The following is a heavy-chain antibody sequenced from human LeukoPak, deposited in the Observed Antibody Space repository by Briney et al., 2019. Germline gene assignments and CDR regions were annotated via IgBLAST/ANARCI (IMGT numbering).Heavy chain of an antibody. V-gene: IGHV3-21*01. CDR3: ARDLRYYDSSGYYV. CDR2: ISSSSSYI. D-gene: IGHD3-22*01. J-gene: IGHJ4*02. CDR1: GFTFSSYS. Sequence: GGSLRLSCAASGFTFSSYSMNWVRQAPGKGLEWVSSISSSSSYIYYADSVKGRFTISRDNAKNSLYLQMNSLRAEDTAVYYCARDLRYYDSSGYYVWGQGTLVTVSS.